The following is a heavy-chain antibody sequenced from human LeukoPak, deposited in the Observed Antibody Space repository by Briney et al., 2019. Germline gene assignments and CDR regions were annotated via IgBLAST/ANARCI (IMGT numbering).Heavy chain of an antibody. D-gene: IGHD3-10*01. CDR2: FHPEDGET. CDR3: ATDGAGSSGSYYKSAFDI. J-gene: IGHJ3*02. Sequence: ASVKVSCKVSGYTLTELSMHWVRQAPGKGLEWMGGFHPEDGETIYAQKFQGRVTMTEDTSTDTAYMELSSLRSEDTAVYYCATDGAGSSGSYYKSAFDIWGQGTMVTVSS. CDR1: GYTLTELS. V-gene: IGHV1-24*01.